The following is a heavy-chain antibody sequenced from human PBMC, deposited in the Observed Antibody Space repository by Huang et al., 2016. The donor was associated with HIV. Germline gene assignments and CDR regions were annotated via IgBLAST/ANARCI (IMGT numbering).Heavy chain of an antibody. CDR2: AYYDGST. Sequence: QVHLQESGPGLVKPSETLSLTCTVSGGSVSSGDYYWSWVRQPPGKGLEWIAYAYYDGSTKYNTSLESRLSMSVDTSRNQFSLKLRSVTAADTAVYYCSRINYAKTTYYLDFDFWGQGTLVTVSS. CDR3: SRINYAKTTYYLDFDF. D-gene: IGHD3-22*01. J-gene: IGHJ4*02. CDR1: GGSVSSGDYY. V-gene: IGHV4-61*08.